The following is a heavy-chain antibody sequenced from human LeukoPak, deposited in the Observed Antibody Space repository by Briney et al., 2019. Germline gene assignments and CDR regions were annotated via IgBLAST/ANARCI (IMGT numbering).Heavy chain of an antibody. CDR3: ARASGGYSGYIYFDY. V-gene: IGHV1-69*13. J-gene: IGHJ4*02. CDR1: GGTFSSYA. CDR2: IIPIFGTA. D-gene: IGHD5-12*01. Sequence: GASVKVSCKASGGTFSSYAISWVRQAPVQGLEWMGGIIPIFGTANYAQKFQGRVTITADESTSTAYMELSSLRSEDTAVYYCARASGGYSGYIYFDYWGQGTLVTVSS.